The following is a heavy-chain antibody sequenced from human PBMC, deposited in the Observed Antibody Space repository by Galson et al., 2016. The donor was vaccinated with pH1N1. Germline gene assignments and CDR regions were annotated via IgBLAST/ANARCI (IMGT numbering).Heavy chain of an antibody. CDR1: GLSVRNNY. V-gene: IGHV3-72*01. CDR2: ARDKPNSYTT. Sequence: SLRLSCAASGLSVRNNYMNWVRQAPGKGLEWVGRARDKPNSYTTEYAVSVKGRFTISRDDSKNSLYLQMNSLKTEDTAVYYCASRIDTGVDYWGQGTLVTVSS. J-gene: IGHJ4*02. D-gene: IGHD5-18*01. CDR3: ASRIDTGVDY.